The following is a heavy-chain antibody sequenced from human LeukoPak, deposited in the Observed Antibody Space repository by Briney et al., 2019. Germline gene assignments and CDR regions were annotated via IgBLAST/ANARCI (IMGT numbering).Heavy chain of an antibody. CDR2: ISGYNSKP. D-gene: IGHD3/OR15-3a*01. CDR3: AREVGLAFDY. J-gene: IGHJ4*02. CDR1: GYTFTGYY. Sequence: ASVKVSCKASGYTFTGYYMHWVRQAPGQGLEWMGWISGYNSKPFYAQNFQGRVTMTTDTSTSTVYMEVRSLRSDDTAVYYCAREVGLAFDYWGQGTLVTVSS. V-gene: IGHV1-18*04.